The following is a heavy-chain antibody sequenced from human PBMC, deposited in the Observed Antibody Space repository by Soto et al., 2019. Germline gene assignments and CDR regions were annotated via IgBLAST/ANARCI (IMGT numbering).Heavy chain of an antibody. CDR1: GDTFSNYA. CDR2: IIPLFDSA. D-gene: IGHD3-3*01. CDR3: VASTFQSGVSGYFHLGF. J-gene: IGHJ4*02. V-gene: IGHV1-69*06. Sequence: GASVKVSCKSSGDTFSNYAISWVRQAPGQGLEWMGGIIPLFDSASYAQRSHDRVTITADKFTSTAYMELRSLTSEDTAVYYCVASTFQSGVSGYFHLGFWGQGTLVTVSS.